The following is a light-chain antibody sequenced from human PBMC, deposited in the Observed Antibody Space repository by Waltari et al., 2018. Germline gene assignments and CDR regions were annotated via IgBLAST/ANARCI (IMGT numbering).Light chain of an antibody. CDR1: SRYVGFYNY. CDR3: NSYTGSSSWV. J-gene: IGLJ3*02. Sequence: QSALTQPAPVSGSPGQSITISCTGTSRYVGFYNYVSWYQQHPGKAPKLMIYDVSERSSGVSNRFSGSKSGNTASLTISGLQADDEADYYCNSYTGSSSWVFGGGTKLTV. V-gene: IGLV2-14*01. CDR2: DVS.